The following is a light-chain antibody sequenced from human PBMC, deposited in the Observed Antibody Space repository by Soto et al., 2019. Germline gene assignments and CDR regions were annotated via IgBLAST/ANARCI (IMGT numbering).Light chain of an antibody. V-gene: IGKV1-5*03. CDR2: KAS. J-gene: IGKJ2*01. Sequence: DIQMTQSPSTLSASVGDRVTITCRASQSISSWLAWYQQKPGKAPKLLVYKASFLESGVPSRFSGSGSGTEFTLTIRSLQPGDFATYYCQQYNRYPYTFGQGTKLEIK. CDR1: QSISSW. CDR3: QQYNRYPYT.